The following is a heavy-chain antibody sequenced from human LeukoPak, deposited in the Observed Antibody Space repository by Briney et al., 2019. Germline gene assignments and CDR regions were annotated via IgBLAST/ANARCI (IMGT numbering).Heavy chain of an antibody. CDR2: INPSGGST. D-gene: IGHD3-22*01. CDR1: GYTFTSYY. J-gene: IGHJ3*02. Sequence: GASVKVSCKASGYTFTSYYMHWVRQAPGQGLEWMGIINPSGGSTSYAQKFQGRVTMTRDMSMSTVYMELSSLRSEDTAVYYCARDRTDYYDTSGYYYEAFDIWGQGTMVTVSS. V-gene: IGHV1-46*01. CDR3: ARDRTDYYDTSGYYYEAFDI.